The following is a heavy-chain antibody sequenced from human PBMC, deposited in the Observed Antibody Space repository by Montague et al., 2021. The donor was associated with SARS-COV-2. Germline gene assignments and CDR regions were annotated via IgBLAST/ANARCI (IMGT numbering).Heavy chain of an antibody. Sequence: SVKVSCKASGYRFTKYGMNWVRQAPGQGLEWMGWINTNTGNPTYARGLTGRFVFSLDTSVSMAFLQISSLKAEDTAVYYCAREAPSSYGSGTSWVAFDVWGQGTMVTVSS. D-gene: IGHD3-10*01. J-gene: IGHJ3*01. CDR1: GYRFTKYG. V-gene: IGHV7-4-1*04. CDR3: AREAPSSYGSGTSWVAFDV. CDR2: INTNTGNP.